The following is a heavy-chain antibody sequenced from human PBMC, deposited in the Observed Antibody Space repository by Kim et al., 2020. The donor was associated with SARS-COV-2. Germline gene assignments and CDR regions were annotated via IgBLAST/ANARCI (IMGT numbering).Heavy chain of an antibody. D-gene: IGHD2-2*01. CDR2: IYSGGSST. CDR3: AKDPSTSWGPYDYYYGMDV. Sequence: GGSLRLSCAASGFTFSSYAMSWVRQAPGKGLEWVSVIYSGGSSTYYADSVKGRFTISRDNSKNTLYLQMNSLRAEDTAVYYCAKDPSTSWGPYDYYYGMDVWGQGTTVTVSS. J-gene: IGHJ6*02. V-gene: IGHV3-23*03. CDR1: GFTFSSYA.